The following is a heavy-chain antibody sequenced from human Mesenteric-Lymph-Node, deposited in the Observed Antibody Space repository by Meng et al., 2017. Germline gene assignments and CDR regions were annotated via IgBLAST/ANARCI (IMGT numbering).Heavy chain of an antibody. J-gene: IGHJ4*02. CDR3: ARDSPGGYGYFDS. Sequence: QVQLHKESPGLVKPSATLSPTCTVADGFTTSDDYYWSWIRQPPGKGLEWIGYIHYSGTTYYNPSLKSRIAIPLDTSKNQFSLNLNSVTAADAAVYYCARDSPGGYGYFDSWGQGTLVTVSS. D-gene: IGHD5-12*01. CDR1: DGFTTSDDYY. V-gene: IGHV4-30-4*01. CDR2: IHYSGTT.